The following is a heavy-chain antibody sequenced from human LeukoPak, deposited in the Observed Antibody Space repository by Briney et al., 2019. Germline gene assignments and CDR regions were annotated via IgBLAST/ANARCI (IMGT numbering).Heavy chain of an antibody. J-gene: IGHJ4*02. D-gene: IGHD6-13*01. CDR2: IKSKTDGGTT. CDR1: GFTFSNAW. V-gene: IGHV3-15*01. Sequence: GGSLRLSCAASGFTFSNAWMSWVRQAPGKGLEWVGRIKSKTDGGTTDYAAPVKGRFTISRDDSKNTLYLQMNSPKTEDTAVYYCTTEAAAGTMDYWGQGTLVTVSS. CDR3: TTEAAAGTMDY.